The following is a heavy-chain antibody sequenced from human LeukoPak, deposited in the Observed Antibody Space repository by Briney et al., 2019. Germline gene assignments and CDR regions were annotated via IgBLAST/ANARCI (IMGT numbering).Heavy chain of an antibody. Sequence: ASVKVACKASGYTFTDYYIHWVRQAPGQGLEWMGIINPSGGSTSYAQKFQGRVTMTRDMSTSTVYMELSSLRSEDTAVYYCARSTVTTCFDYWGQGTLVTVSS. CDR1: GYTFTDYY. D-gene: IGHD4-17*01. CDR3: ARSTVTTCFDY. CDR2: INPSGGST. V-gene: IGHV1-46*01. J-gene: IGHJ4*02.